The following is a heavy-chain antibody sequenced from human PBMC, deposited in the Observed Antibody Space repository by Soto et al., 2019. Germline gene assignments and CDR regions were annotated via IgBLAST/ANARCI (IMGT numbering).Heavy chain of an antibody. CDR2: ISGSGNSS. V-gene: IGHV3-23*01. CDR3: AKEIKQWPYGALDI. CDR1: GFTFSSFA. D-gene: IGHD4-17*01. Sequence: GGSLRLSCAASGFTFSSFAMTWVRQAPGKGLEWVSVISGSGNSSYYADSVKGRFTISRDNSKNALNLQMNSLRAEDTAVYYCAKEIKQWPYGALDIWGQGTKVTVSS. J-gene: IGHJ3*02.